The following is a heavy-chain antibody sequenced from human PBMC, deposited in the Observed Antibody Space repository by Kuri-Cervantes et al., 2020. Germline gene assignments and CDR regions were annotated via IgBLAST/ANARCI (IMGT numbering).Heavy chain of an antibody. CDR2: ISHDGSNT. D-gene: IGHD2-15*01. V-gene: IGHV3-30-3*02. Sequence: GESLKISCAASRFIFSSYAMHWVRQAPGKGLEWVAVISHDGSNTYYADSVKGRFTISRDNSKNTLYVQMNSLRAEDTAVYYCAKNYLGYCSGGSCYDAFDIWGQGTMVTVSS. CDR1: RFIFSSYA. J-gene: IGHJ3*02. CDR3: AKNYLGYCSGGSCYDAFDI.